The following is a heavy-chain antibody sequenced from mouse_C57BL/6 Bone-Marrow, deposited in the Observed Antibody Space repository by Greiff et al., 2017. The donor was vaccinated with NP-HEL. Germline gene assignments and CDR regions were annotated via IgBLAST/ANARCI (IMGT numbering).Heavy chain of an antibody. CDR2: IDPSDSYT. CDR1: GYTFTSYW. CDR3: AIYYEDWFAY. Sequence: QVQLKEPGAELVKPGASVKLSCKASGYTFTSYWMQWVKQRPGQGLEWIGEIDPSDSYTNYNQKFKGKATLTVDTSSSTAYMQLSSLTSEDSAVYYCAIYYEDWFAYWGQGTLVTVSA. V-gene: IGHV1-50*01. D-gene: IGHD2-4*01. J-gene: IGHJ3*01.